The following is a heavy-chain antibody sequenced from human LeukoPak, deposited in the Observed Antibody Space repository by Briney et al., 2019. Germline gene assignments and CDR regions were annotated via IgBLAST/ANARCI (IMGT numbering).Heavy chain of an antibody. Sequence: SETLSLTCTVSGGSISGQYWSWIRQPPGKGLEWIGYIYPRGSTYYNPSLKSRVILSLDKSANQFSLNLSPVTAADTAVYYCARFSPRAMGNYLDFWGQGTLVTVSS. V-gene: IGHV4-4*09. J-gene: IGHJ4*02. D-gene: IGHD7-27*01. CDR2: IYPRGST. CDR1: GGSISGQY. CDR3: ARFSPRAMGNYLDF.